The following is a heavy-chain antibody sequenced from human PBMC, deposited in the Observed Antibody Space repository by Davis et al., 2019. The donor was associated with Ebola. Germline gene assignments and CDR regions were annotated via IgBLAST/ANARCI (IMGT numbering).Heavy chain of an antibody. CDR1: VITFSSYA. J-gene: IGHJ4*02. CDR2: ISSSSSYI. D-gene: IGHD6-13*01. Sequence: GGSLRLSCTDSVITFSSYAMTWVRQAPGKGLEWVSSISSSSSYIYSADSVKGRFTISRDNAKNSLYLQMNSLRAEDTAVYYCARESSSSWRYYFDYWGQGTLVTVSS. V-gene: IGHV3-21*01. CDR3: ARESSSSWRYYFDY.